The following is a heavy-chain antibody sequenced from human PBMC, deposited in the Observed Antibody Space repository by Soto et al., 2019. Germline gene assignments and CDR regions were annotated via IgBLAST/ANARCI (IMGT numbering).Heavy chain of an antibody. CDR3: AREREDIVVVVAATRRYNWFDP. CDR1: GYTFTSYY. J-gene: IGHJ5*02. Sequence: ASVQVSCQASGYTFTSYYMHWVRQAPGQGLEWMGIINPSGGSTSYAQKFQGRVTMTRDTSTSTVYMELSSLRSEDTAVYYCAREREDIVVVVAATRRYNWFDPWGQGTLVTVSS. CDR2: INPSGGST. D-gene: IGHD2-15*01. V-gene: IGHV1-46*01.